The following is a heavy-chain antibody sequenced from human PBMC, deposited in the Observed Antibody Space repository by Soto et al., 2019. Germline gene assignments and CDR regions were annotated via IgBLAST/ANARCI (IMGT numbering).Heavy chain of an antibody. V-gene: IGHV3-21*01. Sequence: GGSLRLSCAASGFTFSSYSMNWVRQAPGKGLEWVSSISSSSSYIYYADSVKGRFTISRDNAKNSLYLQMNSLRAEDTAVYYCARDWLTYYDFWSGYLGAYYGMDVWGQGTTVTVSS. CDR1: GFTFSSYS. CDR2: ISSSSSYI. J-gene: IGHJ6*02. CDR3: ARDWLTYYDFWSGYLGAYYGMDV. D-gene: IGHD3-3*01.